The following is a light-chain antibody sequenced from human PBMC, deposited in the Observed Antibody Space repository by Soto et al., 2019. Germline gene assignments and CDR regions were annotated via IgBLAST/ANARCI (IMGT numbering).Light chain of an antibody. V-gene: IGLV2-14*01. CDR3: SSYTSDITQV. CDR2: DVN. CDR1: SSDVGGYNY. Sequence: QSVLTQPPSASGSPGQSVTISCTGTSSDVGGYNYVSWYRQHPGTAPKLIISDVNSRPSGISNRFSGSKSGNTASLTISGLQAEDEAYYYCSSYTSDITQVFGGGTKLTVL. J-gene: IGLJ3*02.